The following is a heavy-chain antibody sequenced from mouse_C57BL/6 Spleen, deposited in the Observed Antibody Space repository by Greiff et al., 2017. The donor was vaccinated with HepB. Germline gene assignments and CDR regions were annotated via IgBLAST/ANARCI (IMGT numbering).Heavy chain of an antibody. CDR2: IYPGDGDT. CDR1: GYAFSSSW. J-gene: IGHJ2*01. D-gene: IGHD4-1*01. V-gene: IGHV1-82*01. Sequence: QVQLQQSGPELVKPGASVKISCKASGYAFSSSWMNWVKQRPGQGLEWIGRIYPGDGDTNYNGKFKGKATLNADKSSSTAYMKLSSLTSEDSAVYFCARSGWDAYFDYWGQGTTLTVSS. CDR3: ARSGWDAYFDY.